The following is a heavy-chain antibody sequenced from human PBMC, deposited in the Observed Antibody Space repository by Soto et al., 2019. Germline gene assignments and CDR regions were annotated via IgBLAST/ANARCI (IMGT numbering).Heavy chain of an antibody. Sequence: EVQLVESGGGLVKPGGSLRLSCAASGFTFSSYSMNWVRQAPGKGLEWVSSISSSSSYRDYADSVKGRFTISRDNAKNSLYLQMNRLRAEDTAVYYCARGYHYYDSSGYDKWDAFAIWGQGTMVTVSS. CDR2: ISSSSSYR. D-gene: IGHD3-22*01. J-gene: IGHJ3*02. CDR1: GFTFSSYS. V-gene: IGHV3-21*01. CDR3: ARGYHYYDSSGYDKWDAFAI.